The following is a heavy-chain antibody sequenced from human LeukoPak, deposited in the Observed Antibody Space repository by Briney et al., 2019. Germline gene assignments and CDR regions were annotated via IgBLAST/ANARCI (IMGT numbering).Heavy chain of an antibody. CDR2: ISYDGSNK. V-gene: IGHV3-30-3*01. CDR1: GFTFSSYA. Sequence: GGSLRLSCAASGFTFSSYAMHWVRQAPGKGLEWVAVISYDGSNKYYADSVKGRFTISRDNSKNTLYLQMDSLRAEDTAVYYCARDGYGGNWYWGQGTLVTVSS. J-gene: IGHJ4*02. D-gene: IGHD4-23*01. CDR3: ARDGYGGNWY.